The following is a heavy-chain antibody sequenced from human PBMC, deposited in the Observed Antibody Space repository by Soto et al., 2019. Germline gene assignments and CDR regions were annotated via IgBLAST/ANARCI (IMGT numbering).Heavy chain of an antibody. J-gene: IGHJ3*01. CDR3: ARGDRGAFDL. CDR1: GFTFSYYW. Sequence: EVQLLESGGGLVQPGASLRLSCAASGFTFSYYWMHWVRQAPGMGLVWVSRIHSDGSSTTYADYVKGRFNISRDNARNTLYLQMNSLRAEDTAVYYCARGDRGAFDLWGQGTVVTVSS. CDR2: IHSDGSST. D-gene: IGHD1-26*01. V-gene: IGHV3-74*01.